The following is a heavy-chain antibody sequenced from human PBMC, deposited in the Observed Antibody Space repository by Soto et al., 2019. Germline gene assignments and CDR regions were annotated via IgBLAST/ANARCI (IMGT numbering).Heavy chain of an antibody. CDR2: TSNTEIYT. CDR3: ARSSSGSYYEQY. CDR1: GFTFTDYY. J-gene: IGHJ4*02. D-gene: IGHD3-10*01. Sequence: GRSLRLSCAASGFTFTDYYVSWVRQAPGKGLEWVSYTSNTEIYTKYTDSVKGRFTISRDTSKKQFSLKLSSVTAADTAVYYCARSSSGSYYEQYWGQGALVTVSS. V-gene: IGHV3-11*03.